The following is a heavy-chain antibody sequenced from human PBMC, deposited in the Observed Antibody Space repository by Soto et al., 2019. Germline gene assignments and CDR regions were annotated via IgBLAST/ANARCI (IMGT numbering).Heavy chain of an antibody. D-gene: IGHD3-22*01. Sequence: QVQLVQSGAEVKKPGSSVKVSCKASGGTFSSYTISWVRQAPGQGLEWMGRIIPILGIANYAQKFQGRVTTTADKSTSTADRELSSLRSEDTAVYYRISGFIRRGDYWGQGTLVTVSS. CDR2: IIPILGIA. J-gene: IGHJ4*02. V-gene: IGHV1-69*02. CDR3: ISGFIRRGDY. CDR1: GGTFSSYT.